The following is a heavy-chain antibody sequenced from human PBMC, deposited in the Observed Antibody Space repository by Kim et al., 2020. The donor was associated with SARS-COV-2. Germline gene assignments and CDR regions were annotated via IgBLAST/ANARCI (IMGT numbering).Heavy chain of an antibody. CDR1: GFTFSSYA. V-gene: IGHV3-64D*09. D-gene: IGHD2-15*01. CDR2: ISSNGGST. J-gene: IGHJ4*02. Sequence: GGSLRLSCSASGFTFSSYAMHWVRQAPGKGLEYVSAISSNGGSTYYADSVKGRFTISRDNSKNTLYLQMSSLRAEDTAVYYCVKIPDYCSGGSCYPIDYWGQGTLVTVSS. CDR3: VKIPDYCSGGSCYPIDY.